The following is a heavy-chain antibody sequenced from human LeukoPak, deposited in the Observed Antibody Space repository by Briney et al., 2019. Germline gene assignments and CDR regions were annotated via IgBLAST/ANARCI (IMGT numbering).Heavy chain of an antibody. Sequence: ASVKVSCKASGYTFTGYYMHWVRQAPGQGLEWMGRINPNSGGTNYAQKFQGRVTMTRDTSISTAYMELSRLRSDDTAVYYCASGGATYYYDSSGYYSNNFDYWGQGTLVTVSS. CDR2: INPNSGGT. V-gene: IGHV1-2*06. CDR1: GYTFTGYY. CDR3: ASGGATYYYDSSGYYSNNFDY. J-gene: IGHJ4*02. D-gene: IGHD3-22*01.